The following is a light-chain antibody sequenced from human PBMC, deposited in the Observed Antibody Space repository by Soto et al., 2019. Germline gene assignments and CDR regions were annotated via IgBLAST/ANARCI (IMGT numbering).Light chain of an antibody. CDR3: QKYGRSVTWT. J-gene: IGKJ1*01. Sequence: EVVLTQSPGTVSLSPGERATLSCRASQSVTSNYLAWYQQKPGQAPRLLIYAASSRATGIPDRFSGSGSGTDFTLSISRLEPEDFAVYYCQKYGRSVTWTFGQGTKVEIK. CDR1: QSVTSNY. V-gene: IGKV3-20*01. CDR2: AAS.